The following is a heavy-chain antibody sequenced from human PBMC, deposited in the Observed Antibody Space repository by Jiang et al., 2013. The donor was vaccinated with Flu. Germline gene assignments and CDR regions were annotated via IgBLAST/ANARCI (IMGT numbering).Heavy chain of an antibody. Sequence: SGAEVKKPGASVKIFCKAAGYTFTNSHMHWVRQAPGQGLEWLGVINPRTGSTYYAQKFQGRLTMTRDTSTSTVYMQLSSLRSEDTAVYYCARSRPAVREVIIMPFSGQCFDYWGQGTLVTVSS. D-gene: IGHD3-10*01. CDR3: ARSRPAVREVIIMPFSGQCFDY. V-gene: IGHV1-46*01. J-gene: IGHJ4*02. CDR2: INPRTGST. CDR1: GYTFTNSH.